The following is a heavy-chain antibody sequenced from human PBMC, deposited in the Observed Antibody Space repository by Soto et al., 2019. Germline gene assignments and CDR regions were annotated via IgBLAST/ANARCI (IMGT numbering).Heavy chain of an antibody. V-gene: IGHV4-31*03. Sequence: SETLSLTCTVPGGSISSGGYYWSWIRQHPGKGLEWIGYIYYSGSTYYNPSLKSRVTISVDTSKNQFSLKLSSVTAADTAVYYCARRAAAGSKGFDPWGQGTLVNVSS. J-gene: IGHJ5*02. CDR3: ARRAAAGSKGFDP. D-gene: IGHD6-13*01. CDR2: IYYSGST. CDR1: GGSISSGGYY.